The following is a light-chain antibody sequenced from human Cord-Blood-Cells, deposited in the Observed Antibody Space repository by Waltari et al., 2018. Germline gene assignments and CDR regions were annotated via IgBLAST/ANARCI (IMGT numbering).Light chain of an antibody. Sequence: QSALTQPASVSGSPGQSITISCTGTSSDVGGYHYVSWYQQHPGKAPKLMIYDVSNRPSWVSNRFSGSKSGNTASLTISGLQAEDEADYYCSSYTSSSTLVFGGGTKLTVL. J-gene: IGLJ3*02. CDR1: SSDVGGYHY. CDR3: SSYTSSSTLV. CDR2: DVS. V-gene: IGLV2-14*03.